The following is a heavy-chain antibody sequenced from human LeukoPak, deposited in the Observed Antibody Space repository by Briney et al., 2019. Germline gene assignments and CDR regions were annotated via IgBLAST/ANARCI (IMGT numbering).Heavy chain of an antibody. CDR1: GYTFTSYD. CDR3: ARGYCSGGSCYSDYGDYFSGWFDP. CDR2: MNPNIGNT. Sequence: ASVKVSCKASGYTFTSYDINWVRQATGQGLEWMGWMNPNIGNTVYAQKFKGRVTMTRNTSISTAYMELSSLRSEDTAVYYCARGYCSGGSCYSDYGDYFSGWFDPWGQGTLVTVSS. V-gene: IGHV1-8*01. J-gene: IGHJ5*02. D-gene: IGHD2-15*01.